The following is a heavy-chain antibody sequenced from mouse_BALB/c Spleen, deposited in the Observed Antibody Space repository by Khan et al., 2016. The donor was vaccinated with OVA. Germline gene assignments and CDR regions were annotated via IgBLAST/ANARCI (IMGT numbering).Heavy chain of an antibody. J-gene: IGHJ2*01. D-gene: IGHD1-2*01. CDR2: ISYSGST. Sequence: QLKQSGPGLVKPSQSLSLTCTVTGYSITSGYGWNWIRQFPGNKLEWMGYISYSGSTNYNQSLKSRISITRDTSKNQLFLQLNSVTTEDTATYYCARTARMKYWGQGTTLTVSS. V-gene: IGHV3-2*02. CDR1: GYSITSGYG. CDR3: ARTARMKY.